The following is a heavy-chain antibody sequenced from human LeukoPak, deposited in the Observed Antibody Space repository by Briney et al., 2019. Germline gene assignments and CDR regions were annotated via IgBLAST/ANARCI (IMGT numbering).Heavy chain of an antibody. CDR1: GFTFSSYG. Sequence: GGSLRLSCAASGFTFSSYGMHWVRQAPGKGLEWVAFIRYDGSNKYYADSVKGRFTISRDNSKNTLYLQMNSLRAEDTAVYYCARKRTVTTAQGAFDIWGQGTMVTVSS. V-gene: IGHV3-30*02. CDR3: ARKRTVTTAQGAFDI. D-gene: IGHD4-17*01. CDR2: IRYDGSNK. J-gene: IGHJ3*02.